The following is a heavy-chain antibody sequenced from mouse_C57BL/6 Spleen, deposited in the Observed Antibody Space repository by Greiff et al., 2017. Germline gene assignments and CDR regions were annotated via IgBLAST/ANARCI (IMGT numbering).Heavy chain of an antibody. CDR3: ARHFITTVVADWYFDV. V-gene: IGHV5-6*01. J-gene: IGHJ1*03. D-gene: IGHD1-1*01. CDR1: GFTFSSYG. Sequence: EVQGVESGGDLVKPGGSLKLSCAASGFTFSSYGMSWVRQTPDKRLEWVATISSGGSYTYYPDSVKGRFTISRDNAKNTLYLQMSSLKSEDTAMYYCARHFITTVVADWYFDVWGTGTTVTVSS. CDR2: ISSGGSYT.